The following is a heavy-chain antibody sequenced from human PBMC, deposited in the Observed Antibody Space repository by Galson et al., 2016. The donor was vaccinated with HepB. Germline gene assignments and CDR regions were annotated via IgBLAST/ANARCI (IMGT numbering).Heavy chain of an antibody. D-gene: IGHD3-10*01. CDR1: EFTFDDYA. CDR2: ISWNSGSS. V-gene: IGHV3-9*03. CDR3: ARGSYYYIKHGMDV. J-gene: IGHJ6*02. Sequence: SLRLSCAASEFTFDDYAMHWVRQAPGKGLEWVSGISWNSGSSGYADSVKGRFTVSRDNAKNSLYLQMNSLRAEDMGVYYCARGSYYYIKHGMDVWGQGTTVTVSS.